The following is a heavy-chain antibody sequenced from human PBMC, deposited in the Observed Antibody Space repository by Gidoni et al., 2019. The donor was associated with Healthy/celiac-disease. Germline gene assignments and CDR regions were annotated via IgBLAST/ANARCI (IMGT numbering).Heavy chain of an antibody. CDR1: GFPFSSYG. J-gene: IGHJ4*02. CDR2: IWYDGSNK. V-gene: IGHV3-33*08. CDR3: ARDSGITGTLDY. Sequence: QVLLVESGGGVVQPGSSLSLSCAASGFPFSSYGMHWVRQAPGKGLEWVAVIWYDGSNKYYADSVKGRFTISRDNSKNTLYLQMNSLRAEDTAVYYCARDSGITGTLDYWGQGTLVTVSS. D-gene: IGHD1-7*01.